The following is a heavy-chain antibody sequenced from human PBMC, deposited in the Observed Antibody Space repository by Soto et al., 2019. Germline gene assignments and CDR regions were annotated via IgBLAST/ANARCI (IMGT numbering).Heavy chain of an antibody. CDR2: ISYDGSNK. CDR1: GFPFSSYA. D-gene: IGHD3-10*01. CDR3: AKGRDFYGYYGMDV. J-gene: IGHJ6*02. Sequence: VGSLRLSCAASGFPFSSYAMHWLRRARGKGLEWVAVISYDGSNKYYADSVKGRLTISRDNSKKTLYLQMNSLRGQDTAVFYCAKGRDFYGYYGMDVWGQGTTVTVSS. V-gene: IGHV3-30-3*01.